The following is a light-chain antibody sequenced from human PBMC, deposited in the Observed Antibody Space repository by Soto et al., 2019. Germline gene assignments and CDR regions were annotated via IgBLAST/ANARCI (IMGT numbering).Light chain of an antibody. CDR2: EVS. J-gene: IGLJ1*01. V-gene: IGLV2-8*01. CDR1: SSDIGAYDY. CDR3: SSNGGANNSYV. Sequence: QSVLTQPPSASGSPGQSVTISCTGTSSDIGAYDYVSWYQQHPGKVPKLMIYEVSKRPSGVPDRFSASKSGNTASLTVSGLQDEDEADYYCSSNGGANNSYVFGNGKKVTVL.